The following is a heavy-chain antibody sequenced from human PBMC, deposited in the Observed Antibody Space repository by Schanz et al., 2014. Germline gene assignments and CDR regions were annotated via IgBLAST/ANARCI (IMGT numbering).Heavy chain of an antibody. CDR3: AKGFGGYDLVLDY. D-gene: IGHD5-12*01. Sequence: EVQLVESGGGLVQPGRSLRLSCAASGFTFDDHAMHWVRQVPGKGLEWVSSISWNSGSVAYADSVKGRFTISRDDAKNSLYLQMNSLRAEDTALYYCAKGFGGYDLVLDYWGQGTLVTVSS. J-gene: IGHJ4*02. V-gene: IGHV3-9*01. CDR1: GFTFDDHA. CDR2: ISWNSGSV.